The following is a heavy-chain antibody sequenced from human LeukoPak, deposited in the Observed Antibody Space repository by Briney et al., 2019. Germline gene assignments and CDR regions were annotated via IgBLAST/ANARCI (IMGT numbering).Heavy chain of an antibody. D-gene: IGHD3-9*01. CDR3: ARGRYFDWLLPNLLFDY. J-gene: IGHJ4*02. CDR2: ISSSSSYI. CDR1: GFTFSTYS. Sequence: PGGSLRPSCAASGFTFSTYSMNWVRQAPGKGLEWVSSISSSSSYIYYADSVKGRFTISRDNAKNSLYLQMNSLRAEDTAVYYCARGRYFDWLLPNLLFDYWGQGTLVTVSS. V-gene: IGHV3-21*01.